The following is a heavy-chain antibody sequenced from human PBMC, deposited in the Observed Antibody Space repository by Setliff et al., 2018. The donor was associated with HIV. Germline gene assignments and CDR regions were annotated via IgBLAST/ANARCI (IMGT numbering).Heavy chain of an antibody. CDR1: GGSISSYY. Sequence: SETLSLTCTVSGGSISSYYWSWIRQPPGKGLEWIGYIYTSGSINYNPSLKSRVTISVDTSKNQFSLKLSSVTAADTAVYYCARQGSWLDSWGQGTLVTVSS. V-gene: IGHV4-59*08. CDR2: IYTSGSI. J-gene: IGHJ5*01. CDR3: ARQGSWLDS. D-gene: IGHD2-15*01.